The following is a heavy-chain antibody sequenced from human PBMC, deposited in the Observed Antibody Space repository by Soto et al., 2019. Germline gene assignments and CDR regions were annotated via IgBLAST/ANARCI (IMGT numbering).Heavy chain of an antibody. CDR2: IIPILGIA. V-gene: IGHV1-69*02. CDR1: GGTFSSYT. CDR3: AAVAGTSLLAPEYFQH. Sequence: ASVKVSCKASGGTFSSYTISWVRQAPGQGLEWMGRIIPILGIANYAQKFQGRVTITADKSTSTAYMELSSLRSEDTAVYYCAAVAGTSLLAPEYFQHWGQGTLVTVSS. J-gene: IGHJ1*01. D-gene: IGHD6-19*01.